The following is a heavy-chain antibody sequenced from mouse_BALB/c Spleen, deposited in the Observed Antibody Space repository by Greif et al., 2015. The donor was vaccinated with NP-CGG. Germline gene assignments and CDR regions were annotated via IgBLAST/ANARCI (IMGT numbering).Heavy chain of an antibody. V-gene: IGHV7-3*02. Sequence: EVKLVESGGGLVQPGGSLRLSCATSGFTFTDYYMSWVRQPPGKAPEWLGFIRNKANGYTSEYSASVKGRFTISRDNSQSILYLQMNTLRAEDSATYYCARDGRVFDYWGQGTTLTVSS. J-gene: IGHJ2*01. CDR3: ARDGRVFDY. CDR1: GFTFTDYY. CDR2: IRNKANGYTS.